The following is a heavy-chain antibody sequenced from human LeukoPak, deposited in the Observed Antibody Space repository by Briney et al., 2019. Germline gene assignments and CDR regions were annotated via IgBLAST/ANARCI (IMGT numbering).Heavy chain of an antibody. CDR1: GGSFSSGSYY. CDR3: ARKGPYYFDY. Sequence: NPSETLSLTCTVSGGSFSSGSYYWSWIRQPPGKGLEWIGYIYYSGSTNYNPSLKSRVTISVDTSKNQFSLKLSSVTAADTAVYYCARKGPYYFDYWGQGTLVTVSS. V-gene: IGHV4-61*01. CDR2: IYYSGST. J-gene: IGHJ4*02.